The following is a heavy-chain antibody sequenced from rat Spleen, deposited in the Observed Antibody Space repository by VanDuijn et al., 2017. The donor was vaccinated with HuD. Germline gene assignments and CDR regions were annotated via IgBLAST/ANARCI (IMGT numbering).Heavy chain of an antibody. CDR2: ISPSGGST. D-gene: IGHD1-11*01. Sequence: EVQLVESGGGLVQPGRSLKLSCAASGFTFSNYDMAWVRQAPTKGLEWVASISPSGGSTYYRDSVKGRFTVSRDNAKSTLYLQMDSLRSDDTATYYCARHERRVSYFDYWGQGVMVTVSS. CDR1: GFTFSNYD. V-gene: IGHV5-25*01. J-gene: IGHJ2*01. CDR3: ARHERRVSYFDY.